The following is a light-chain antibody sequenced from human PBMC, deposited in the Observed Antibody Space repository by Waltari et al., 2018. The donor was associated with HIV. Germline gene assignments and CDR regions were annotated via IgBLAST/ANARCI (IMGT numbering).Light chain of an antibody. CDR2: EVT. CDR1: SSDVGGYNY. V-gene: IGLV2-8*01. CDR3: SSYPGSFPWV. Sequence: QSALTQPPSASGSPGQSVTISCTGSSSDVGGYNYVSWYQQHPGKAPKLIIYEVTKRPVGVPDRFSGSKSGNTASLTVSGLQAEDEADYYCSSYPGSFPWVFGGGTKLTVL. J-gene: IGLJ3*02.